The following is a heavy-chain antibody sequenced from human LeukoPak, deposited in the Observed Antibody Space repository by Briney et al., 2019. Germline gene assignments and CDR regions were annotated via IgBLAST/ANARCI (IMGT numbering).Heavy chain of an antibody. J-gene: IGHJ4*02. Sequence: PGGSLRLSCAASGFTLSSYTMNWVRQAPGKGLEWVSSISGSSRHKYYADSVKGRFTTSRDNAKNSLYLQMNSLRAEDTAVYYCARTANFAAGYYIDYWGRGTLVTVSS. CDR1: GFTLSSYT. D-gene: IGHD6-13*01. CDR2: ISGSSRHK. V-gene: IGHV3-21*01. CDR3: ARTANFAAGYYIDY.